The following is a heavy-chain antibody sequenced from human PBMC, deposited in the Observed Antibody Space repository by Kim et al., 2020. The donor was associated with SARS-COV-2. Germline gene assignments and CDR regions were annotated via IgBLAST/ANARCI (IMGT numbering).Heavy chain of an antibody. V-gene: IGHV3-48*02. Sequence: GRFTISRDNAKNSRYLTMNSLRDEDTAVYYCARDSAYDILTGYYNKYFDYWGQGTLVTVSS. CDR3: ARDSAYDILTGYYNKYFDY. J-gene: IGHJ4*02. D-gene: IGHD3-9*01.